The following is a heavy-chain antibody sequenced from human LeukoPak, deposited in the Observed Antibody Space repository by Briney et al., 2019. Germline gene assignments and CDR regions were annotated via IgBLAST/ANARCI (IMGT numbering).Heavy chain of an antibody. CDR2: MNPNSGNT. CDR3: AREKLELVHYYFDY. J-gene: IGHJ4*02. V-gene: IGHV1-8*01. CDR1: GYTFTSYD. D-gene: IGHD1-7*01. Sequence: ASVKVSCKASGYTFTSYDINWVRQATGQGLEWMGWMNPNSGNTGYAQKLQGRVTMTTDTSTSTAYMELRSLRSDDTAVYYCAREKLELVHYYFDYWGQGTLVTVSS.